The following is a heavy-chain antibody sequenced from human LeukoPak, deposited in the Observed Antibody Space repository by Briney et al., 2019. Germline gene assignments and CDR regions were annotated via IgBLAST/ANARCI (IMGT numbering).Heavy chain of an antibody. CDR2: INPNNGGT. D-gene: IGHD3-22*01. CDR1: GYTFTVYY. CDR3: AGEDNSSGYRPFDI. J-gene: IGHJ3*02. V-gene: IGHV1-2*06. Sequence: ASVKVSCKASGYTFTVYYIHWVRQAPGQGLDWMGRINPNNGGTNYAQKFQGRVTMTRDMSMSTAYMELSRLRSDDTAVYYCAGEDNSSGYRPFDIWGQGTMVTVPS.